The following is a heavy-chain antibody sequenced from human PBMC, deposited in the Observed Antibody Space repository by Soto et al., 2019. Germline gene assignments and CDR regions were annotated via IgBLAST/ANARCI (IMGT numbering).Heavy chain of an antibody. CDR3: ARGWTVVVVAATQRPAGGDY. CDR1: GGSFSGYY. J-gene: IGHJ4*02. V-gene: IGHV4-34*01. CDR2: INHSGST. Sequence: SETLSLTCAVYGGSFSGYYWSWIRQPPGKGLEWIGEINHSGSTNYNPSLKSRVTISVDTSKNQFSLKLSSVTAADTAVYYCARGWTVVVVAATQRPAGGDYWGQGTLVTVSS. D-gene: IGHD2-15*01.